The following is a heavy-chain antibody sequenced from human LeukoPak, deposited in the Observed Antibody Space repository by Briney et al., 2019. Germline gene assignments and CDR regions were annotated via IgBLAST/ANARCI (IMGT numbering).Heavy chain of an antibody. D-gene: IGHD3-16*01. J-gene: IGHJ6*03. Sequence: GGSLRLSCAASGFTFSSYWMSWVRQAPGKGLEWVANIKKQDGDEKNYVDSVKGRFTISRDNAKNSLYLQMSSLRVEDTAVYYCARDHVGGKYYYMDVWGKGTTVTVSS. CDR1: GFTFSSYW. V-gene: IGHV3-7*01. CDR2: IKKQDGDEK. CDR3: ARDHVGGKYYYMDV.